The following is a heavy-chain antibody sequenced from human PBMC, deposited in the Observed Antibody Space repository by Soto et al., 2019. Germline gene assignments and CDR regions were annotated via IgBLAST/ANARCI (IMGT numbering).Heavy chain of an antibody. V-gene: IGHV4-59*01. J-gene: IGHJ5*02. Sequence: SETLSLTCTVSGGSISSYYWSWVRQPPGKGLEWIGYIYYSGSTNYNPSLKSRVTISVDTSKNQFSLKLSSVTAADTAVYYCARDQSWFDPWGQGTLVTVSS. CDR3: ARDQSWFDP. CDR1: GGSISSYY. CDR2: IYYSGST.